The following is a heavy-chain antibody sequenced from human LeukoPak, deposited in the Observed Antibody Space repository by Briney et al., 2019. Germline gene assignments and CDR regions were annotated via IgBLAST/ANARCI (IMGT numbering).Heavy chain of an antibody. D-gene: IGHD3-9*01. CDR1: GYTFTSYD. CDR2: MNPNSGNT. CDR3: ASPYYDILTGYLGAFDI. Sequence: ASVKVSCKASGYTFTSYDINWVRQATGQGLEWMGWMNPNSGNTGYAQKFQGRVTMTRNTSISTAYMELSSLRSEDTAVYYCASPYYDILTGYLGAFDIWSQGTMVTVSS. V-gene: IGHV1-8*01. J-gene: IGHJ3*02.